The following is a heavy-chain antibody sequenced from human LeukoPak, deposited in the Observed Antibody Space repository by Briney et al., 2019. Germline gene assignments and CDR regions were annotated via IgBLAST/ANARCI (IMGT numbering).Heavy chain of an antibody. CDR2: IHPNSGGT. J-gene: IGHJ4*02. Sequence: ASVKVSCKASGSTFTGYYMHWVRQAPGQGLEWMGWIHPNSGGTNYAQKFQGRVTMTRDTSISTAYMELSRLRSDDTAVYYCARVTYDYVWGSYRREVYYFDYWGQGTLVTVSS. V-gene: IGHV1-2*02. D-gene: IGHD3-16*02. CDR1: GSTFTGYY. CDR3: ARVTYDYVWGSYRREVYYFDY.